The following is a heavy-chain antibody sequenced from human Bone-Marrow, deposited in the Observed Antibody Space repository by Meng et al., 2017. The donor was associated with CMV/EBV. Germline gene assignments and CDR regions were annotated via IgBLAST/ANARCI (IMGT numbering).Heavy chain of an antibody. CDR2: ISGGGIST. V-gene: IGHV3-23*01. CDR3: AKESQYSGSPVDY. CDR1: GFTFSSYG. Sequence: GESLKISCAASGFTFSSYGMSWVRQAPGKGLEWVSGISGGGISTYYADSVKGRFTISRDNSKNTLYLQMSSLRAEDTAVYYCAKESQYSGSPVDYWGQGTTVTVSS. J-gene: IGHJ4*03. D-gene: IGHD1-26*01.